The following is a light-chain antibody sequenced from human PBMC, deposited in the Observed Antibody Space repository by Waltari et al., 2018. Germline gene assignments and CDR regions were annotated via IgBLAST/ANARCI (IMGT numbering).Light chain of an antibody. Sequence: QSVLTQPPSVSGAPGQRVTISCTGSSSNIGAGYDVHGYQQLPGTAPKLLIYGNSNRPSWVPDRFSGSKSGTPASLAITGLQAEDEADYYCQSYDSSLSGSVFGGGTKLTVL. J-gene: IGLJ2*01. V-gene: IGLV1-40*01. CDR2: GNS. CDR1: SSNIGAGYD. CDR3: QSYDSSLSGSV.